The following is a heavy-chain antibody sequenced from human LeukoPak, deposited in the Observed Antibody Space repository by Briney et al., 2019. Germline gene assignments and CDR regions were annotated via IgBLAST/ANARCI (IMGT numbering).Heavy chain of an antibody. Sequence: SGGSLRLSCAASGFTFSNYWMTWVRQAPGKGLEWVSYITGGSRDIYADSAKGRFSISRDNAKNSLYLQMNSLRDDDTAVYYCARESNWAFDSWGQGTLVTVPS. J-gene: IGHJ4*02. CDR2: ITGGSRDI. CDR1: GFTFSNYW. CDR3: ARESNWAFDS. V-gene: IGHV3-48*02. D-gene: IGHD7-27*01.